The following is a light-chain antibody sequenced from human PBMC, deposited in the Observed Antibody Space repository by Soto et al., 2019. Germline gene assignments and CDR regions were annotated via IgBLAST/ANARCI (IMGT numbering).Light chain of an antibody. CDR3: QQRSNWPRT. J-gene: IGKJ1*01. CDR2: DAS. Sequence: EIVLTQSPATVSMSXDERAPLAXXASQSVSSYLAWYQQKPGQAPRLLIYDASNRATGIPARFSGSGSGTDFTLTISSLEPEDFAVYYCQQRSNWPRTFGQGTKVDI. CDR1: QSVSSY. V-gene: IGKV3-11*01.